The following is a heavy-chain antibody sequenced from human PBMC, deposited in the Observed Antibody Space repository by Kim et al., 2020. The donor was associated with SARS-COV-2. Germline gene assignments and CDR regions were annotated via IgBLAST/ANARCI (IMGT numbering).Heavy chain of an antibody. D-gene: IGHD6-6*01. CDR3: ARGSSSMTNWFDP. CDR2: IYYSGST. Sequence: SETLSLTCTVSGGSVSSGSYYWSWIRQPPGKGLEWIGYIYYSGSTNYNPSLKSRVTISVDTSKNQFSLKLSSVTAADTAVYYCARGSSSMTNWFDPWGQGTLVTVSS. V-gene: IGHV4-61*01. J-gene: IGHJ5*02. CDR1: GGSVSSGSYY.